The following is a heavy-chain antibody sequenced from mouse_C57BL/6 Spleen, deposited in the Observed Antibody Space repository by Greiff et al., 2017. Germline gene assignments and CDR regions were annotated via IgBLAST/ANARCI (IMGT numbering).Heavy chain of an antibody. Sequence: QVQLQQPGAELVMPGASVKLSCKASGYTFTSYWMHWVKQRPGQGLEWIGEIDPSDSYTNYNQKFKGKSTLTVDKSSSPAYMQLSSLTSEDSAVYYCARRYYGSSYAMDYWGQGTSVTVSS. CDR3: ARRYYGSSYAMDY. CDR1: GYTFTSYW. D-gene: IGHD1-1*01. V-gene: IGHV1-69*01. CDR2: IDPSDSYT. J-gene: IGHJ4*01.